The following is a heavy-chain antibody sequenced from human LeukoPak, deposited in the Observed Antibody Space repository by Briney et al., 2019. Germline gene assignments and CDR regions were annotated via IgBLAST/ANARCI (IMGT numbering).Heavy chain of an antibody. J-gene: IGHJ4*02. CDR2: INHSGST. Sequence: SETLSLTCAVYGGSFSGYYWSWIRQPPGKGLEWIGEINHSGSTNYNPSLKSRVTTSVDTSKNQFSLKLSSVAAADTAVYYCARVRAYYDSSGYAIDYWGQGTLVTVSS. D-gene: IGHD3-22*01. V-gene: IGHV4-34*01. CDR1: GGSFSGYY. CDR3: ARVRAYYDSSGYAIDY.